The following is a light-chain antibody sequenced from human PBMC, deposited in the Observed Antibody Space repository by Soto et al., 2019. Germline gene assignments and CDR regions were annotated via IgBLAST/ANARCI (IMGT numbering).Light chain of an antibody. CDR2: DAS. Sequence: EIVLTQSPATLSLSPGERATLSCRASQSVSTYLAWYQHKPGQAPRLLISDASNRATGIPIRFNGSGSRTDFTLTISSLEPEDIGIYFCQQRSNWPPAFGQGTRLEIK. V-gene: IGKV3-11*01. CDR3: QQRSNWPPA. J-gene: IGKJ5*01. CDR1: QSVSTY.